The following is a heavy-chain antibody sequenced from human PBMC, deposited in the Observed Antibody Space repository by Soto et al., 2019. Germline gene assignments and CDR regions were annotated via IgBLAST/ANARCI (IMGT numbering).Heavy chain of an antibody. Sequence: QVQLVQSGAEVKKPGASVKVSCKASGYTFTSYAMHWVRQAPGQRLEWMGWINAGNGNTKYSQKFQGRVTITRDTSASTAYMELSSLRSEDTAVYYCARDAYAIYWRDYYYYMDVWGKGTTVTVSS. D-gene: IGHD2-8*01. J-gene: IGHJ6*03. CDR1: GYTFTSYA. CDR2: INAGNGNT. CDR3: ARDAYAIYWRDYYYYMDV. V-gene: IGHV1-3*01.